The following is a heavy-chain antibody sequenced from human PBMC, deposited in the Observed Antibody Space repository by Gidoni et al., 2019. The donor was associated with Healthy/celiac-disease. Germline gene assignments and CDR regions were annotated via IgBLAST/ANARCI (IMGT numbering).Heavy chain of an antibody. CDR3: ARPVAVAGDYFDY. V-gene: IGHV4-39*01. CDR1: GGSISSSSYY. D-gene: IGHD6-19*01. Sequence: QLQLQESGPGLVKPSETLSLTCTVSGGSISSSSYYWGWIRQPPGKGLEWIGSIYYSGRTYYNPSLKSRVTISVDTSKNQFSLKLSSVTAADTAVYYCARPVAVAGDYFDYWGQGTLVTVSS. CDR2: IYYSGRT. J-gene: IGHJ4*02.